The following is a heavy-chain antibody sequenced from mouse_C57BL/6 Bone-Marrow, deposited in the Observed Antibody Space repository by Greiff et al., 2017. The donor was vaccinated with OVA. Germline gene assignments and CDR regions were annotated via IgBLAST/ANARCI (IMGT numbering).Heavy chain of an antibody. CDR2: IDPETGGT. CDR1: GYTFTDYE. J-gene: IGHJ1*03. Sequence: VKLQESGAELVRPGASVTLSCKASGYTFTDYEMHWVKQTPVHGLEWIGAIDPETGGTAYNQKFKGKAILTADKSSSTAYMELRSLTSEDSAVYYCTRWGYGISYGYFDVWGTGTTVTVSS. V-gene: IGHV1-15*01. D-gene: IGHD1-1*01. CDR3: TRWGYGISYGYFDV.